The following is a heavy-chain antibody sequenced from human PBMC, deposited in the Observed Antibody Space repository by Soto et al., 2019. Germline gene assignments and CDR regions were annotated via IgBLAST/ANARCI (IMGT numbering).Heavy chain of an antibody. CDR1: GGSISSSSYY. V-gene: IGHV4-39*01. CDR2: VYYSGST. J-gene: IGHJ5*02. D-gene: IGHD2-2*01. CDR3: ARHAFGCSSTSCYWPQPAWFDP. Sequence: QLQLQESGPGLVKPSETLSLTCTVSGGSISSSSYYWGWIRQPPGKGLEWIGSVYYSGSTYYNPSLKSRVNISVETSKNQYSLKLSSVTAADTAVYYCARHAFGCSSTSCYWPQPAWFDPWGQGTLVTVSS.